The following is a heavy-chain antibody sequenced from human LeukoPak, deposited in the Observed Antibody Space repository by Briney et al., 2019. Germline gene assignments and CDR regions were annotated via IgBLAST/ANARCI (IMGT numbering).Heavy chain of an antibody. J-gene: IGHJ6*04. D-gene: IGHD2-15*01. CDR3: ARDTGAAKDYYYYGMDV. Sequence: GGSLRLSCAASGFTFSSYWMSWVRQAPGKGLEWVANIKQDGSEKYYVDSVKGRFTISGDNAKNSLYLQMNSLRAEDTAAYYCARDTGAAKDYYYYGMDVWGKGTTVTVSS. V-gene: IGHV3-7*03. CDR2: IKQDGSEK. CDR1: GFTFSSYW.